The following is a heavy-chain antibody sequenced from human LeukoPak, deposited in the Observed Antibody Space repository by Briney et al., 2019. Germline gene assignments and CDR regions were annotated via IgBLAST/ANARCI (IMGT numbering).Heavy chain of an antibody. CDR3: ARGRFFAVDD. CDR2: IKQDGSEI. D-gene: IGHD3-10*01. V-gene: IGHV3-7*01. J-gene: IGHJ4*02. CDR1: RFTFSYYW. Sequence: PGGSLRLSCAASRFTFSYYWMTWVRQAPGKGLEWVANIKQDGSEIYYVDSVKGRFTISRDNAKNSLYLQLNSLRVEDTAVYYCARGRFFAVDDWGQGTLVTVSS.